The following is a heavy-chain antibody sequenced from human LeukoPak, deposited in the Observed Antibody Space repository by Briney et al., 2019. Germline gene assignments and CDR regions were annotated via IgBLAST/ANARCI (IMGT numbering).Heavy chain of an antibody. D-gene: IGHD3-10*01. J-gene: IGHJ4*02. V-gene: IGHV3-21*01. CDR3: ARVGDGDSVDY. CDR2: ISSSSSYI. Sequence: GGSLRLSCAASGFTFSSYSMNWVRQAPGKGLECVSSISSSSSYIHYADSVKGRFTISRDNAKNSLYLQMNSQRAEDTARYYDARVGDGDSVDYWRQGTLVTVSS. CDR1: GFTFSSYS.